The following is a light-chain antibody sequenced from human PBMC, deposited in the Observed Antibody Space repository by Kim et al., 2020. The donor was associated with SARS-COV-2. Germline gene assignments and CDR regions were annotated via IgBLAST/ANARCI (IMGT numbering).Light chain of an antibody. CDR2: WAS. J-gene: IGKJ2*01. CDR1: QSFFYSPDNKNY. CDR3: KQCYSFPYT. V-gene: IGKV4-1*01. Sequence: RATIYCKSSQSFFYSPDNKNYLAWYQQIPGQAPKLLIYWASTRESGVPARFSGSGSGTDFPCTISSLQAEDVAVYYCKQCYSFPYTFGQGTKLEI.